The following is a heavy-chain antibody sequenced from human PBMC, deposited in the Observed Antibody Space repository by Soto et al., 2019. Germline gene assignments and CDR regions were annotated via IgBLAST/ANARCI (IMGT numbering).Heavy chain of an antibody. J-gene: IGHJ5*02. CDR2: IIPIFGTA. CDR1: GYTFTSYA. CDR3: ARALPPLSWFDP. Sequence: SVKASCKASGYTFTSYAISWVRQAPGQGLEWMGGIIPIFGTANYAQKFQGRVTITADESTSTAYMELSSLRSEDTAVYYCARALPPLSWFDPWGQGTLVTVSS. V-gene: IGHV1-69*13.